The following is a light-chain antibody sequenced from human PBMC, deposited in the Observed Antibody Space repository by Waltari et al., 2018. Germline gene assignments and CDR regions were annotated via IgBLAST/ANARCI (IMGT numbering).Light chain of an antibody. CDR1: ESVSRS. CDR3: QHRSDWPLT. CDR2: EAS. J-gene: IGKJ4*01. Sequence: IVLTQSPPTLSLSPGERATLPCRASESVSRSLAWYQQKPGQAPRLPIYEASNRATGIPARFSGSGSGTDFTLTISSLEPEDFAVYYCQHRSDWPLTFGGGTKVEIK. V-gene: IGKV3-11*01.